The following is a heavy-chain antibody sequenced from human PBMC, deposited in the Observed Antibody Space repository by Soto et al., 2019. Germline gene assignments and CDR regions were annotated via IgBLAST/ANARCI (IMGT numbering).Heavy chain of an antibody. CDR1: GFTFSSYA. Sequence: QVQLVESGGGVVQPGRSLRLSCAASGFTFSSYAMHWVRQAPGKGLEWVAVISYDGSNKYYADSVKGRFTISRDNSKNTLYLQMNSLRAEDTAVYYCALEGLRTYYYYGMDVWGQGTTVTVSS. CDR2: ISYDGSNK. J-gene: IGHJ6*02. CDR3: ALEGLRTYYYYGMDV. D-gene: IGHD5-12*01. V-gene: IGHV3-30-3*01.